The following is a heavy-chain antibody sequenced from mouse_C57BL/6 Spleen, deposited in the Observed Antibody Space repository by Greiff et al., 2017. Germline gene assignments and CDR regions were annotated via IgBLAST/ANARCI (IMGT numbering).Heavy chain of an antibody. D-gene: IGHD2-5*01. Sequence: QVQLQQPGAELVRPGSSVKLSCKASGYTFTSYWMHWVKQRPIQGLEWIGNIDPSDIETHYNQKFKDKATLTVDKSSSTAYMQLSSLTSEDSAVYYCARSWGYSNSLYAMDYWGQGTSVTVSS. V-gene: IGHV1-52*01. CDR1: GYTFTSYW. J-gene: IGHJ4*01. CDR3: ARSWGYSNSLYAMDY. CDR2: IDPSDIET.